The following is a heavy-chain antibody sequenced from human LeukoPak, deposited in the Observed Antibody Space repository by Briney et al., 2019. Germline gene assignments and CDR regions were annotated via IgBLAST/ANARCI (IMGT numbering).Heavy chain of an antibody. CDR2: INPSGGST. D-gene: IGHD5-24*01. CDR1: GYTFTSYY. CDR3: ARDEDGYNYGDY. J-gene: IGHJ4*02. Sequence: ASVKVSCKASGYTFTSYYMHWVRHAPGQGLEWMGIINPSGGSTSYEQKFQGRVTMTRDMSTSTVYMELSSLRSEDTAVYYCARDEDGYNYGDYWWQGTLVTVSS. V-gene: IGHV1-46*01.